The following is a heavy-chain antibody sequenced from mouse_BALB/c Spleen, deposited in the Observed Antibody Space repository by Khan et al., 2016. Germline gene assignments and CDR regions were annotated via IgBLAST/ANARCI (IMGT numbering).Heavy chain of an antibody. CDR3: ARQLDCGRSHYAIDY. D-gene: IGHD1-1*02. CDR2: IYRGGGYT. J-gene: IGHJ4*01. V-gene: IGHV5-6*01. Sequence: EVELVESGGDLVKPGGSLNFSCAASGFTFNNYDMSWVRQTPDKSLEWVATIYRGGGYTYYPDSVKGRVTISRDTATNTLYLQMSSLKSEDTAIYCCARQLDCGRSHYAIDYWGQGTSVTVSS. CDR1: GFTFNNYD.